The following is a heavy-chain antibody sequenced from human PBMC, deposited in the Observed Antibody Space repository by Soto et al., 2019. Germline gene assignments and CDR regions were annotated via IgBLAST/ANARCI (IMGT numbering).Heavy chain of an antibody. CDR2: ISGSVGNT. Sequence: PGGSLRLSCAASGFTFSSYAMSWVRQAPGTGLEWVSVISGSVGNTYYADSVKGRFTISRDNSKNTLYLQMNSLRGEDTAVYYCAKSLYGSERSSMDVWGQGTTVTV. D-gene: IGHD3-10*01. V-gene: IGHV3-23*01. J-gene: IGHJ6*02. CDR1: GFTFSSYA. CDR3: AKSLYGSERSSMDV.